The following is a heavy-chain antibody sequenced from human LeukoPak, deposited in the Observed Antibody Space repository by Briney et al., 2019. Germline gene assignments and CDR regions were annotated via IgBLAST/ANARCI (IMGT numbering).Heavy chain of an antibody. V-gene: IGHV4-4*07. Sequence: SETLSLTCTVSGGSISSYYWSWIRQPAGKGLEWIGRIYTSGSTNYNPSLKSRVTMSVDTSKNQFSLKLSSVTAADMAVYYCARAGYDILTGYYNGMDVWGQGTTVTVSS. CDR2: IYTSGST. CDR3: ARAGYDILTGYYNGMDV. D-gene: IGHD3-9*01. CDR1: GGSISSYY. J-gene: IGHJ6*02.